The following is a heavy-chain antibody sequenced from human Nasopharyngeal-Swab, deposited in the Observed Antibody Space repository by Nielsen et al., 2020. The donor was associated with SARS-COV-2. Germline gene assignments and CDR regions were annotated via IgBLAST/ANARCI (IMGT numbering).Heavy chain of an antibody. CDR1: GFTFRDYN. V-gene: IGHV3-11*06. CDR3: ARDPDSSILGYYFDY. J-gene: IGHJ4*02. D-gene: IGHD3-16*01. Sequence: GESLKISCAASGFTFRDYNMMWVRQVPGKGLEWLSYISSRSGTTKYADSVKGRFAVSRDNAKNSLFLQMNSLRDEDTAVYYCARDPDSSILGYYFDYWGRGTLVTVSS. CDR2: ISSRSGTT.